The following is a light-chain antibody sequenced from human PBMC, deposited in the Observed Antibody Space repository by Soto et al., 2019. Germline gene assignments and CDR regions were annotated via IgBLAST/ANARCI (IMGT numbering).Light chain of an antibody. Sequence: QSVLTQPASVSGSPGQSITISCTGTSSDVGSYNLVSWYQQHPGKAPKLMIYEVSKRPSGVSNRFSGSKSGNTASLTISGLQAEDEADYYCCSYAGSSILVFGTGTKATVL. J-gene: IGLJ1*01. CDR2: EVS. CDR3: CSYAGSSILV. CDR1: SSDVGSYNL. V-gene: IGLV2-23*02.